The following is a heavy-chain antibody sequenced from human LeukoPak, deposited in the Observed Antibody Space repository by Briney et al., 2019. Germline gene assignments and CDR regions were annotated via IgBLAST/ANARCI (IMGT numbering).Heavy chain of an antibody. CDR1: GFTFSDHY. CDR2: TRNKANSYTT. Sequence: PGGSLRLSCAASGFTFSDHYMDWVRQAPGKGLEWVGRTRNKANSYTTGYAASVKGRFTISRDDSKNSLYLQMNSLKTEDTAVYYCASVPGYRGQGTLVTVSS. V-gene: IGHV3-72*01. J-gene: IGHJ4*02. CDR3: ASVPGY. D-gene: IGHD6-6*01.